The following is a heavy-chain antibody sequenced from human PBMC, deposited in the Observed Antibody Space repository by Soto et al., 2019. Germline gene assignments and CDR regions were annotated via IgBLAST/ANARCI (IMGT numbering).Heavy chain of an antibody. V-gene: IGHV4-59*06. CDR3: ARARPRQQLAPYGMDV. J-gene: IGHJ6*02. Sequence: SETLSLTCAVDSGSFSTYYCSWTRQPPGKGLEWIGYIYYSGSTYYNPSLKSRVTISVDTSKNQFSLKLSSVTAADTAVYYCARARPRQQLAPYGMDVWGQGTTVTV. CDR2: IYYSGST. CDR1: SGSFSTYY. D-gene: IGHD6-13*01.